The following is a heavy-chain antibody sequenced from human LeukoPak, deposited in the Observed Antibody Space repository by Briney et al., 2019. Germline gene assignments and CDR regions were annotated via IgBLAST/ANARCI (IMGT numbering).Heavy chain of an antibody. Sequence: SETLSVTCTVSGGSISSYYWSWIRQPPGKGLEWIGYIYYSGSTNYNPSLKSRVTISVDTSKNQFSLELSSVTAADTAVYYCARSYTPMVLDYWGQGTLVTVSS. V-gene: IGHV4-59*01. D-gene: IGHD5-18*01. CDR3: ARSYTPMVLDY. J-gene: IGHJ4*02. CDR1: GGSISSYY. CDR2: IYYSGST.